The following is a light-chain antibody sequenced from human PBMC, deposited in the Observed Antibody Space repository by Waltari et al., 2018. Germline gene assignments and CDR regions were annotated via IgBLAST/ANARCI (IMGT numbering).Light chain of an antibody. Sequence: DIQLTQSPSFLSASVGDRVTITCRASQGINIYLAWYQQKPGKAPKLLIYAASTLQRGVPSRFSGSGSGTEFTLKISSLQPEDFATYYCQQLNSYPVTFGQGTKLEIK. V-gene: IGKV1-9*01. CDR3: QQLNSYPVT. J-gene: IGKJ2*01. CDR1: QGINIY. CDR2: AAS.